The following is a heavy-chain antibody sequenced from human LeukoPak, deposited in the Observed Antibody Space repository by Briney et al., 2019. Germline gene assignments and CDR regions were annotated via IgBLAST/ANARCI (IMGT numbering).Heavy chain of an antibody. D-gene: IGHD6-13*01. J-gene: IGHJ4*02. CDR1: GFTFSSYG. CDR2: ISYDGSNK. V-gene: IGHV3-30*18. CDR3: AKGAAAGIDY. Sequence: PGRPLRLSCAASGFTFSSYGMHWVRQAPGKGLEWVAVISYDGSNKYYADSVKGRFTISRDNSKNTLYLQMNSLRAEDTAVYYCAKGAAAGIDYWGQGTLVTVSS.